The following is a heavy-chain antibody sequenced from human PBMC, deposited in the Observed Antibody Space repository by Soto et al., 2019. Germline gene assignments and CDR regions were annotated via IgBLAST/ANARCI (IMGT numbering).Heavy chain of an antibody. CDR3: VKIRGGYVSDFDY. CDR2: ISYDGSNK. CDR1: VFTFSSYG. D-gene: IGHD5-12*01. J-gene: IGHJ4*02. V-gene: IGHV3-30*18. Sequence: VGSVRLSCAASVFTFSSYGMHWVRHSPGKGLEWVAVISYDGSNKYYADPVKGRFTISRDNSKNTLYLQMNSLRAEDTAVYYCVKIRGGYVSDFDYWGQGTLVTVSS.